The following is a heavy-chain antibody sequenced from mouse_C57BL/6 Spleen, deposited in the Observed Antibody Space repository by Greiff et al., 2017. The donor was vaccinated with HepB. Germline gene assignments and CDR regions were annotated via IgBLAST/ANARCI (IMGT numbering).Heavy chain of an antibody. J-gene: IGHJ3*01. CDR1: GYTFTSYW. D-gene: IGHD3-2*02. CDR3: ARGGRAQAIPGFAY. V-gene: IGHV1-69*01. CDR2: IDPSDSDT. Sequence: QVQLQQPGAELVMPGASVKLSCKASGYTFTSYWMHWVKQRPGQGLEWIGEIDPSDSDTNYNQKFKGKSTLTVDKSSSTAYMQLSSLTSEDSAVEFCARGGRAQAIPGFAYWGQGTLVTVSA.